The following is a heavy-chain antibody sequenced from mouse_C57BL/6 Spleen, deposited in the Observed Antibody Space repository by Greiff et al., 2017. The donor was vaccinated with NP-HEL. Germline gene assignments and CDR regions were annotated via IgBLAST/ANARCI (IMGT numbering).Heavy chain of an antibody. D-gene: IGHD2-5*01. CDR2: IRNKANGYTT. Sequence: EVKLVESGGGLVQPGGSLSLSCAASGFTFTDYYMSWVRQPPGKALEWLGFIRNKANGYTTEYSASVKGRFTISRDNSQSILYLQMNALRAEDSATYYGARWLYSNYGFDYWGQGTTLTVSS. V-gene: IGHV7-3*01. J-gene: IGHJ2*01. CDR1: GFTFTDYY. CDR3: ARWLYSNYGFDY.